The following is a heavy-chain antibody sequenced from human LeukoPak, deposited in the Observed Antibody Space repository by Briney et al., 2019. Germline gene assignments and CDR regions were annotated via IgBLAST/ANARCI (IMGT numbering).Heavy chain of an antibody. CDR3: VRHIKPAGPWDGMDV. V-gene: IGHV1-46*01. Sequence: ASVKVSCTASGYTFTSYYMHWVRQAPGQGLGWMGIINPSGGSTSYAQKFQGRVTMTRDTSTSTAYMELRSLKSDDTAVYYCVRHIKPAGPWDGMDVWGQGTTVIVSS. D-gene: IGHD1-26*01. CDR1: GYTFTSYY. CDR2: INPSGGST. J-gene: IGHJ6*02.